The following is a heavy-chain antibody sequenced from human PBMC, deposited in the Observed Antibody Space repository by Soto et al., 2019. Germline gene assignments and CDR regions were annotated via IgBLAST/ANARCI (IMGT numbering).Heavy chain of an antibody. D-gene: IGHD1-26*01. CDR2: IKQDGSEK. CDR1: GLTFSSYW. J-gene: IGHJ4*02. V-gene: IGHV3-7*04. Sequence: GVSLRLSCAVSGLTFSSYWMTWVRQAPGKGLEWVANIKQDGSEKYYVDSVKGRFTISRDNAKKSLYLQMNSLGAEDTAVYYCTRTRGTYWFDYWGPGALVTVSS. CDR3: TRTRGTYWFDY.